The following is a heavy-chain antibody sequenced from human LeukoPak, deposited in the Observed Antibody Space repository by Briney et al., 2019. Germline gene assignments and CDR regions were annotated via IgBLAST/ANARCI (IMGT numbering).Heavy chain of an antibody. CDR1: GFTFSNAW. Sequence: GGSLRLSCAVSGFTFSNAWMSWVRQAPGKGLEWVSVIYSGGSTYYADSVKGRFTISRDNSKNTLYLQMNSLRAEDTAVYYCARDAVASGPVDAFDIWGQGTMVTVSS. V-gene: IGHV3-66*01. J-gene: IGHJ3*02. CDR2: IYSGGST. CDR3: ARDAVASGPVDAFDI.